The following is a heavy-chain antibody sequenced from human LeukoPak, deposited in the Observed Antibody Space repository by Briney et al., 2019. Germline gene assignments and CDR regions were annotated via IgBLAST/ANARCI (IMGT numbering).Heavy chain of an antibody. CDR3: ARHSNYFDY. CDR1: GYSISSGYY. Sequence: SETLSLTRAVSGYSISSGYYWGWIRQPPGKGLEWIGSIYHSGSTYYNPSLKSRVTISVDTSKNQFSLKLSSVTAADTAVYYCARHSNYFDYWGQGTLVTVSS. V-gene: IGHV4-38-2*01. CDR2: IYHSGST. J-gene: IGHJ4*02.